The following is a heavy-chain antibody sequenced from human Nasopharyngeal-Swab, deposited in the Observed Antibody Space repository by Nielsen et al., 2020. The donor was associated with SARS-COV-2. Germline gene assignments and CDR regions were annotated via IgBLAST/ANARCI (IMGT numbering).Heavy chain of an antibody. Sequence: GESLKISCKGSGYSFTNYWLGWVRQMPGKGLEWMGMIYAEDSDTRYSPSFQGQVTISADKSITTAYLQWGSLQASDTAMYYCARFGHRSGPIDYWGQGTLVTVSS. CDR2: IYAEDSDT. D-gene: IGHD3/OR15-3a*01. J-gene: IGHJ4*02. V-gene: IGHV5-51*01. CDR1: GYSFTNYW. CDR3: ARFGHRSGPIDY.